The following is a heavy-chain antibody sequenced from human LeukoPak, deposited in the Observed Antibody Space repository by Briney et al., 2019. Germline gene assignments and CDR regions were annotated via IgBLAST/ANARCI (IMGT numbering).Heavy chain of an antibody. CDR2: ISYDGSNK. V-gene: IGHV3-30-3*01. Sequence: SGGSLRLSCAASGFTFSSYAMHWVRQAPGKGLEWVAVISYDGSNKYYADSVKGRFTISRDNSKNTLYLQMNSLRAEDTAVYYCASGANFDYWGQGTLATVSS. CDR3: ASGANFDY. D-gene: IGHD1-26*01. J-gene: IGHJ4*02. CDR1: GFTFSSYA.